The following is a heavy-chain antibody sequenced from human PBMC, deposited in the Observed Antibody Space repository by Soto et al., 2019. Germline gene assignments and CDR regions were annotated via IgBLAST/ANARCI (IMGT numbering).Heavy chain of an antibody. CDR3: ARVKVLRFLEWLGYYYYYGMDV. J-gene: IGHJ6*02. CDR1: GYSFTSYW. V-gene: IGHV5-10-1*01. CDR2: IDPSNSYT. Sequence: GESLKISCKGSGYSFTSYWISWVRQMPGKGLEWMGRIDPSNSYTNYSPSFQGHVTISADKSISTAYLQWSSLKASDTAVYYCARVKVLRFLEWLGYYYYYGMDVWGQGTTVTVSS. D-gene: IGHD3-3*01.